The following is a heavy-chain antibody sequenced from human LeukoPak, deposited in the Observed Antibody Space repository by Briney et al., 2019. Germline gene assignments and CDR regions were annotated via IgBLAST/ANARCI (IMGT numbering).Heavy chain of an antibody. CDR2: VSYDGSNK. Sequence: GGSLRLSCAASGFTFDNYAMHWVRQAPGKGLEWVAVVSYDGSNKKYADSVKGRFTISRDNSHNTVHLQMSSLRVADSAVYYCARDQVQQYSAGSCYVIDNWGPGTLVAVSS. D-gene: IGHD2-15*01. J-gene: IGHJ4*02. CDR3: ARDQVQQYSAGSCYVIDN. V-gene: IGHV3-30*04. CDR1: GFTFDNYA.